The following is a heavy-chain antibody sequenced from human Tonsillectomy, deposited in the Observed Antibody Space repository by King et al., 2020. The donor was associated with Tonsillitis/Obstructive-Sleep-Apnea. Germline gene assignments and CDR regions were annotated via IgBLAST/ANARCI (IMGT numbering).Heavy chain of an antibody. CDR3: ARQVEGSGSGLSYRSACVP. Sequence: VQLVESGAEVKKPGESLKISCKCSGYSFTTYWIAWVRQMPGKGLEWMGIIYPGDSDTRYSPSFQGQVTISADKSISTAYLQWSSLKASDTAMYYCARQVEGSGSGLSYRSACVPCGKGTLVTVSS. CDR1: GYSFTTYW. J-gene: IGHJ5*02. V-gene: IGHV5-51*01. D-gene: IGHD3-16*02. CDR2: IYPGDSDT.